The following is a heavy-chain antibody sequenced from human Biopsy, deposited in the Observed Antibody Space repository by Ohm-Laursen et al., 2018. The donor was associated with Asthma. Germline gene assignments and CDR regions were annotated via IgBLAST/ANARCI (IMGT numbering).Heavy chain of an antibody. V-gene: IGHV3-53*01. CDR3: ARGDSSNWSHYYFDY. D-gene: IGHD3-22*01. CDR1: GFAVSRDY. Sequence: SLRLSCAASGFAVSRDYMFWVRQAPGKGLEWVSVIYSGGTSHNADSARGRFTISRDYSKNTLYLQMHSLRAEDTAVYYCARGDSSNWSHYYFDYWGQGTLVTVSS. CDR2: IYSGGTS. J-gene: IGHJ4*02.